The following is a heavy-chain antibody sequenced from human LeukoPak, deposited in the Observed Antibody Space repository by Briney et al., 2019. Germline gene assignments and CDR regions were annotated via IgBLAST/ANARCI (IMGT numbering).Heavy chain of an antibody. D-gene: IGHD3-10*01. Sequence: ASVKVSCKASGGTFNTYAISWVRQAPGQGLEWMGAIIPIFGIAHYGQKFQGRATITADESTTTAYMDLSSLRSEDTAIYYCARSMVQLAVTDGFHIWGQGTTVTVSS. CDR1: GGTFNTYA. CDR2: IIPIFGIA. J-gene: IGHJ3*02. V-gene: IGHV1-69*13. CDR3: ARSMVQLAVTDGFHI.